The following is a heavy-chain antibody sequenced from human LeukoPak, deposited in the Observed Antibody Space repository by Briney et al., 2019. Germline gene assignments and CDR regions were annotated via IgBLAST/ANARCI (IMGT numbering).Heavy chain of an antibody. CDR1: GGSISSSSYY. CDR3: ASYSSSWTALDY. CDR2: IYYSGST. Sequence: SETLSLTCTVSGGSISSSSYYWGWIRQPPGKGLGWVGSIYYSGSTYYNPSLKSRVTISVDTSKNQFSLKLSSVTAADTAVYYCASYSSSWTALDYWGQGTLVTVSS. D-gene: IGHD6-13*01. J-gene: IGHJ4*02. V-gene: IGHV4-39*07.